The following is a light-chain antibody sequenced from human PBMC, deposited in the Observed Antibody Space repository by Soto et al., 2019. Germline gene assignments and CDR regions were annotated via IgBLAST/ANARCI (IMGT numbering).Light chain of an antibody. CDR2: GAS. CDR3: QQYGSSSIT. V-gene: IGKV3-20*01. J-gene: IGKJ5*01. Sequence: EVGLTQSPGTLSLSPGARATLSCRASQSVSSSYLAWYQQKPGQAPRLLIYGASSRATGIPDRFSGSGSGTDFTLTISRLEPEDFAVYYCQQYGSSSITFGQGTRLEIK. CDR1: QSVSSSY.